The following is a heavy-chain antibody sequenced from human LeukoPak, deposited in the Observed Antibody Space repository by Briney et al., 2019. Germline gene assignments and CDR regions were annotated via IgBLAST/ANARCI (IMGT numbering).Heavy chain of an antibody. CDR1: GFTFGDYA. V-gene: IGHV3-49*04. CDR3: ARSRDGYNFAFDY. J-gene: IGHJ4*02. D-gene: IGHD5-24*01. CDR2: MRSGETP. Sequence: PGGSLRLSCTTSGFTFGDYALSWVRQAPGKGLEWVGFMRSGETPQYAASVSGRFIISRDDSNRVAHLHMSSLKAEDTALYYCARSRDGYNFAFDYWGRGTLVTVSS.